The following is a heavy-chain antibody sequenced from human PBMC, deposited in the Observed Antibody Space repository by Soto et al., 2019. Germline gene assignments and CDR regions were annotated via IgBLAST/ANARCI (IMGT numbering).Heavy chain of an antibody. J-gene: IGHJ4*02. CDR1: GGSISSSTYY. Sequence: PSETLSLTCTVSGGSISSSTYYWGWMRQPPGKGLEWIASFFIGGNTYYNPSLKSRVTISVDTSKNQFSLKLSSVTAADTAVYYCARVRYSGYDRDFDYWGQGTLVTVSS. V-gene: IGHV4-39*01. D-gene: IGHD5-12*01. CDR2: FFIGGNT. CDR3: ARVRYSGYDRDFDY.